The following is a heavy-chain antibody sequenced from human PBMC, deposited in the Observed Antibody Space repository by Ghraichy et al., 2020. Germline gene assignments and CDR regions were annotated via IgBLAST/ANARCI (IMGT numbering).Heavy chain of an antibody. D-gene: IGHD1-26*01. CDR2: ISSSGGST. V-gene: IGHV3-23*01. CDR3: AKVDGGTYSGAQVLDY. Sequence: GGSLRLSCAASGFTFSSYAMSWVRQAPGKGLEWVSSISSSGGSTYYADSVKGRFTISRDNTKNTLYLQMNSLRAEDTAVYYCAKVDGGTYSGAQVLDYWGQGTLVTVSS. J-gene: IGHJ4*02. CDR1: GFTFSSYA.